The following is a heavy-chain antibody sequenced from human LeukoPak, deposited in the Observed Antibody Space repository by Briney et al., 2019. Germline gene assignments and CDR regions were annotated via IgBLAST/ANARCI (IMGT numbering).Heavy chain of an antibody. CDR1: GFTFSSYA. V-gene: IGHV3-23*01. Sequence: GGSLRLSCAASGFTFSSYAMSWVRQAPGKGLEWVSAISGSGGSTYYADSVKGRFTISRDNSKNTLYLQMNSLRAEDTAVYYCAKDVSLDSSSWYDYWGQGTLVTVSS. J-gene: IGHJ4*02. D-gene: IGHD6-13*01. CDR2: ISGSGGST. CDR3: AKDVSLDSSSWYDY.